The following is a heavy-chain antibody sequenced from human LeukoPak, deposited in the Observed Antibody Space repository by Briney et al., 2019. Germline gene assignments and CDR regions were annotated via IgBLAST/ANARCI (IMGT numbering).Heavy chain of an antibody. V-gene: IGHV3-7*01. CDR1: GFTFRNYW. J-gene: IGHJ5*02. CDR3: ARDWDGSGTVFDL. D-gene: IGHD3-10*01. CDR2: IKADGSQK. Sequence: GGSLRLSCAASGFTFRNYWMSWVRQAPGKWLEWVANIKADGSQKYYVDSVGGRFAISRDNAKSSLYLQMNSLRVEDTAVYHCARDWDGSGTVFDLWGQGTLVTVSS.